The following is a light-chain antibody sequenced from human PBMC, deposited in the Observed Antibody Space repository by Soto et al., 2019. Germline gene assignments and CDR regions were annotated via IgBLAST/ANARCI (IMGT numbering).Light chain of an antibody. CDR3: SSYTSSSTLL. V-gene: IGLV2-14*01. CDR2: EVS. J-gene: IGLJ2*01. Sequence: QSALTQPASVSGSPGQSITISCTGTSSDVGGYNYVSWYQQHPGKAPKLMIYEVSNRPSGVSNRFSGSKSGNTASLTISGLQAEDEVDYYCSSYTSSSTLLIGGGTKLTVL. CDR1: SSDVGGYNY.